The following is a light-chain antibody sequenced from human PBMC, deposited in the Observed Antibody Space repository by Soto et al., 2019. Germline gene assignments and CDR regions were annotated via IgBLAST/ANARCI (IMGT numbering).Light chain of an antibody. CDR3: QQYGSSPLT. J-gene: IGKJ4*01. V-gene: IGKV3-20*01. CDR1: QSVNNY. Sequence: EVVLTQSPGTLSLSPGEGATLSCRASQSVNNYLAWYQQKAGQAPRLLIYDASNRATGIPARFSGGGSGTDFTLTISRLEPEDFAVYYCQQYGSSPLTFGGGTKVDNK. CDR2: DAS.